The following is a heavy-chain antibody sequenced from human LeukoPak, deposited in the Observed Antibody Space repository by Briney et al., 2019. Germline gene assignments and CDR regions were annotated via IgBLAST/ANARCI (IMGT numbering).Heavy chain of an antibody. J-gene: IGHJ5*02. V-gene: IGHV1-3*01. CDR3: AREPMYDFGFDP. Sequence: ASVKVSCKASGYTFTSYAMHWVRQAPGQGIEWMGWINAGNGTTKYSPKFHGTVTITRDTSASTAYMELSSLRSEDTAVYYCAREPMYDFGFDPWGQGTLVTVSS. CDR2: INAGNGTT. CDR1: GYTFTSYA. D-gene: IGHD1-1*01.